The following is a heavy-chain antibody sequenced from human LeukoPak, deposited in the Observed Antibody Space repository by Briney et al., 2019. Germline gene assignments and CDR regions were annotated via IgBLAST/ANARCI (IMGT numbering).Heavy chain of an antibody. J-gene: IGHJ4*02. Sequence: PGGSLRLSCAASGFTFSSYWMHWVRQAPGKGLVWVSRINSDGSSTSYADSVKGRFTISRDNAKNTLYLQMNSLRAEDTAVYYCAKDLPHAYFARRADLDFDYWGQGTLVTVSS. V-gene: IGHV3-74*01. CDR2: INSDGSST. CDR1: GFTFSSYW. CDR3: AKDLPHAYFARRADLDFDY. D-gene: IGHD3-9*01.